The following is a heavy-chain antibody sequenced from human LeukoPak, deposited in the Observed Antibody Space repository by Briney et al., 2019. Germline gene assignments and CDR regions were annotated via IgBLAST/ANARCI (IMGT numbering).Heavy chain of an antibody. J-gene: IGHJ4*02. Sequence: GGSLRLSCVASGSTFSDHWMGWVRQTPEKGLEWVANIKEDGSQTYYVDSVKGRFTISRDNAKNSLYLQMNNLRAEDTAVFHCVRDYRRVFQYWGQGTLVTVSS. V-gene: IGHV3-7*01. CDR3: VRDYRRVFQY. CDR2: IKEDGSQT. D-gene: IGHD4-11*01. CDR1: GSTFSDHW.